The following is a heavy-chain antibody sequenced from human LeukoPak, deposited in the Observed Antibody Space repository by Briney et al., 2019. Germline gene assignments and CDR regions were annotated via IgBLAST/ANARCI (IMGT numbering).Heavy chain of an antibody. D-gene: IGHD3-10*01. J-gene: IGHJ4*02. CDR2: IHSDGSST. CDR3: ARHNYGYDY. Sequence: GGSLRLSCAASGFTFRSYWMHWVRQAPGKGLVWVTHIHSDGSSTSYADSVQGRFTISRDNAKNTLYLQMNSLRAEDTAVYYCARHNYGYDYWGQGTLVTVSS. CDR1: GFTFRSYW. V-gene: IGHV3-74*01.